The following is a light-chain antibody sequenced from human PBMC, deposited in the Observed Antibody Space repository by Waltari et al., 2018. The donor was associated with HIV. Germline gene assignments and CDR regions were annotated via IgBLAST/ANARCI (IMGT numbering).Light chain of an antibody. CDR1: QYINNF. CDR3: QQSYTAPWT. Sequence: DIQMTQSPSSLSASVGDRVTITCRASQYINNFLNWYQQKPGKAPKLLIHTASDLQTGVPSRFTGSGSGTDFTLTLSGLQPEDSATYYCQQSYTAPWTFGQGTKVEI. V-gene: IGKV1-39*01. CDR2: TAS. J-gene: IGKJ1*01.